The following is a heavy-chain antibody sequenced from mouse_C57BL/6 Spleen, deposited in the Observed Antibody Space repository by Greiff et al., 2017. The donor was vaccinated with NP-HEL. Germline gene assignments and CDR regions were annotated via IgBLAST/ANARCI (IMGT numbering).Heavy chain of an antibody. CDR1: GFSLTSYA. D-gene: IGHD2-12*01. Sequence: QVQLQQSGPGLVAPSQSLSITCTASGFSLTSYAISWVRQPPGQGLEWIGVIWPGGGTNYNSANKSRLSISKDNSKSQVVLKMNSRQTDDKARYYCSRNPTIREYAMDYWGQGTSLTVSS. CDR3: SRNPTIREYAMDY. J-gene: IGHJ4*01. V-gene: IGHV2-9-1*01. CDR2: IWPGGGT.